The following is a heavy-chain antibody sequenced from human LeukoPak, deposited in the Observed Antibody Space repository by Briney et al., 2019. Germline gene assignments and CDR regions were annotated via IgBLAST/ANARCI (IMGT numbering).Heavy chain of an antibody. CDR3: ARGGTMIVVVYFDY. V-gene: IGHV3-21*01. Sequence: GGSLRLSCAASGFTFSSYSMNWVRQAPGKGLEWVSSISSSSSYIYYADSVKGRFTISRDNAKNSLYLQMNSLRAEDTAVYYCARGGTMIVVVYFDYWGQETLVTVSS. J-gene: IGHJ4*02. CDR1: GFTFSSYS. CDR2: ISSSSSYI. D-gene: IGHD3-22*01.